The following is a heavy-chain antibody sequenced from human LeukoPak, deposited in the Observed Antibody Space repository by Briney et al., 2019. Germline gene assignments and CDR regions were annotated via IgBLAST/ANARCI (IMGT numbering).Heavy chain of an antibody. D-gene: IGHD1-7*01. J-gene: IGHJ4*02. V-gene: IGHV4-34*01. CDR2: INHSGST. Sequence: SETLSLTCAVYGGSFSGYYWSWIRQPPGKGLEWIGEINHSGSTNYNPSLKSRVTISVDTSKNQFSLKLSSVTAADMAVYYCARGCSYNWNYRLREPFDYWGQGTLATVSS. CDR3: ARGCSYNWNYRLREPFDY. CDR1: GGSFSGYY.